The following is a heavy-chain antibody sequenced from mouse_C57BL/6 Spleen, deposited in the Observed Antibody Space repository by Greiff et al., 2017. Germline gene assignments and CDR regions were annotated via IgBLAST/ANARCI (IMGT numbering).Heavy chain of an antibody. CDR1: GYTFTSYT. V-gene: IGHV1-4*01. CDR2: INPSSGYT. Sequence: QVQLQQSGAELARPGASVKMSCKASGYTFTSYTMHWVKQRPGQGLEWIGYINPSSGYTKYNQKFKDKATLTADKSSSPAYMQLSSLTSEDSAVYYCARDLDYEFDYAMDDWGQGTSVTVSS. CDR3: ARDLDYEFDYAMDD. D-gene: IGHD2-4*01. J-gene: IGHJ4*01.